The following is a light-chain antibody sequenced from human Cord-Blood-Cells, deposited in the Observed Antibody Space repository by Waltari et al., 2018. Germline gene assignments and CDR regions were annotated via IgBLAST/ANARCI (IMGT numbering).Light chain of an antibody. CDR2: WAS. CDR3: RQYYSTPYT. CDR1: QSVLYSSNNKNY. J-gene: IGKJ2*01. V-gene: IGKV4-1*01. Sequence: DIVMTQSPDSLAVSLGERATINCKSSQSVLYSSNNKNYLAWYQQKQGQTPKLLIYWASTRESGVPDRSSGSGSGTDFTLTISSLQAEDVAVYYCRQYYSTPYTFGQGTKLEIK.